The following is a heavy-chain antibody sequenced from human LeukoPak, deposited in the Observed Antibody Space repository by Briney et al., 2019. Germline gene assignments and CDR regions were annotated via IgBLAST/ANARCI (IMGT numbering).Heavy chain of an antibody. CDR2: TSSDGRSK. V-gene: IGHV3-30*04. Sequence: GGSLRLSCAASGFTFSTYAMHWVRQAPGKGLEWVAITSSDGRSKFYADSVKGRFTISGDNSKSTLYLQMNSLRAEDTAVYYCARDGVRIPDLYYFDYWGQGTLVTVSS. CDR3: ARDGVRIPDLYYFDY. CDR1: GFTFSTYA. J-gene: IGHJ4*02. D-gene: IGHD3-10*01.